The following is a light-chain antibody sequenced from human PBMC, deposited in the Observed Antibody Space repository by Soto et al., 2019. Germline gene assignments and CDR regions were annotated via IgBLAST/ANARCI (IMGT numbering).Light chain of an antibody. CDR3: QQFGNSPPSFT. CDR2: GAS. V-gene: IGKV3-20*01. J-gene: IGKJ2*01. Sequence: ESMLTQSPGTLSLSPGDRATLSCRASRSVSSRDITWYQQKPGQAPRLLIYGASIRATGIPDRFSVSGSGTDFNLTISRLEAEDLAVYYCQQFGNSPPSFTFGQGTKLEI. CDR1: RSVSSRD.